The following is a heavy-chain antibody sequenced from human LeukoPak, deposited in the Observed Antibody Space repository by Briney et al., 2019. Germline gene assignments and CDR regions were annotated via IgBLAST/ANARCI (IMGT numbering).Heavy chain of an antibody. CDR1: GGSISTNY. Sequence: PSETLSLTCTVFGGSISTNYWSWIRQPPGKGLEWIGEIYHSGSTNYNPSLKSRVTISVDKSKNQFSLKLSSVTAADTAVYYCARATVTMYYFDYWGQGTLVTVSS. D-gene: IGHD4-17*01. CDR3: ARATVTMYYFDY. J-gene: IGHJ4*02. V-gene: IGHV4-59*12. CDR2: IYHSGST.